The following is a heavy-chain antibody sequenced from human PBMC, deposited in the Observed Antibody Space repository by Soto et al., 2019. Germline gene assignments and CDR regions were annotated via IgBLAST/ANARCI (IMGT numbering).Heavy chain of an antibody. Sequence: QVQLVESGGGVVQPGRSLRLSCAASGLTFTNHGMHWVRQAPGKGLEWVAHISYDGTTEHYADSVKGRFTISRDNPNSTVPLQLNTLTPEDMAVYSFAPERQYNWNDALDFWGQGTLVTVSS. CDR3: APERQYNWNDALDF. CDR2: ISYDGTTE. CDR1: GLTFTNHG. J-gene: IGHJ4*02. D-gene: IGHD1-20*01. V-gene: IGHV3-30*03.